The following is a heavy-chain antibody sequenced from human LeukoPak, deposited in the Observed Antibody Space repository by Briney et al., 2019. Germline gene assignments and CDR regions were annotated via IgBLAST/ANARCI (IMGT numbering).Heavy chain of an antibody. CDR2: INPSGGST. J-gene: IGHJ4*02. D-gene: IGHD7-27*01. CDR1: GYTFTIYY. Sequence: ASVTVSFKASGYTFTIYYMHWVRQAPGQGLERMGVINPSGGSTSYAQKFQGRVTMTRDTSTSTVYMELSSLRSEDTAVYYCARGGSWGALGDYWGQGTLVTVSS. CDR3: ARGGSWGALGDY. V-gene: IGHV1-46*01.